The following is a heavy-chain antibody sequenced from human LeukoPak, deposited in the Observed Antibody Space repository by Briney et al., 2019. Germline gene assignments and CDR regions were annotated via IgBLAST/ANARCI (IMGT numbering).Heavy chain of an antibody. D-gene: IGHD5-12*01. J-gene: IGHJ6*02. CDR2: INPSGGST. Sequence: ASVKVSCKASGYTFTSYYMHWVRQAPGQGLEWMGIINPSGGSTSYAQKFQGRVTMTRDTSTSTVYMELGSLRSEDTAVYYCARTTFPHSGYDEDYYYYGMDVWGQGTTVTVSS. V-gene: IGHV1-46*01. CDR1: GYTFTSYY. CDR3: ARTTFPHSGYDEDYYYYGMDV.